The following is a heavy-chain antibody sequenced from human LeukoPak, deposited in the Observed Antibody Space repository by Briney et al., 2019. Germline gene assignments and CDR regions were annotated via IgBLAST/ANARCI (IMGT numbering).Heavy chain of an antibody. CDR1: GGSISSGDYY. J-gene: IGHJ3*02. CDR3: ARVMVGSYYGDAFDI. Sequence: PSETLSLTCTVPGGSISSGDYYWSWIRQPPGKGLEWIGYIYYSGSTYYNPSLKSRVTISVDTSKNQFSLKLSSVTAADTAVYYCARVMVGSYYGDAFDIWGQGTMVTVSS. V-gene: IGHV4-30-4*08. CDR2: IYYSGST. D-gene: IGHD1-26*01.